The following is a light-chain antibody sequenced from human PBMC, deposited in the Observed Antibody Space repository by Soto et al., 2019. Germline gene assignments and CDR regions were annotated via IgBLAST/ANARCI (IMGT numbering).Light chain of an antibody. CDR3: QQYATDRA. CDR2: DAS. Sequence: DIQMTQSPSTLSASVGDRVTITCRASQSISVSLAWYQQKPGKAPKVLIYDASTLESGVPSRFSGSGSGTDFTLTITGLQPGDFATYFCQQYATDRAFGGGTKVEI. CDR1: QSISVS. V-gene: IGKV1-5*01. J-gene: IGKJ4*01.